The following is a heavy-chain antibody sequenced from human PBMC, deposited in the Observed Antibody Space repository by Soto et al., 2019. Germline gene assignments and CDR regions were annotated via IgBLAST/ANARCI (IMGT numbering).Heavy chain of an antibody. Sequence: EVHLVESGGGLVEPGGSLRVSCTASGFIFSNAWMTWVRQAPGKGPEFVGRIKSKVNGGTTDYAAPVQGRFTISRDDSKNTVYLQMNSLKSEDTAVYYCTKDPPYTFGGVMAYWGQGALVTVSS. V-gene: IGHV3-15*01. CDR3: TKDPPYTFGGVMAY. CDR1: GFIFSNAW. D-gene: IGHD3-16*01. J-gene: IGHJ4*02. CDR2: IKSKVNGGTT.